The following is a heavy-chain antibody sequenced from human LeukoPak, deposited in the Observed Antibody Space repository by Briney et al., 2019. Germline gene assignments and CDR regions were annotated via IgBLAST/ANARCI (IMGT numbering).Heavy chain of an antibody. CDR1: GFTVSSNY. Sequence: GGSLRLSCAASGFTVSSNYMSWVRQAPGKGLEWVSVIYSGGTTYYADSVKGRFTISRDNSENTLFLQMNSLRAEDTAVYYCARELVVTAGDHYYYGMDVWGQGTTVTVSS. CDR2: IYSGGTT. D-gene: IGHD2-8*02. V-gene: IGHV3-53*01. CDR3: ARELVVTAGDHYYYGMDV. J-gene: IGHJ6*02.